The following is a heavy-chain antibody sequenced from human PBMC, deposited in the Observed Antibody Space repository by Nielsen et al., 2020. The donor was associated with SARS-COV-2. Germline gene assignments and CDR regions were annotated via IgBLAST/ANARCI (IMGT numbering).Heavy chain of an antibody. V-gene: IGHV3-48*03. CDR1: GFTFSSYE. CDR2: TSTHESTI. Sequence: GESLKISCAASGFTFSSYEMNWVRQAPGKGLEWLSYTSTHESTIYYADSVKGRFTISRDDAKNSLYLQMNSLRAEDTALYYCARGQFTGTYGRGAFDVWGQGTMVTVSS. CDR3: ARGQFTGTYGRGAFDV. D-gene: IGHD1-26*01. J-gene: IGHJ3*01.